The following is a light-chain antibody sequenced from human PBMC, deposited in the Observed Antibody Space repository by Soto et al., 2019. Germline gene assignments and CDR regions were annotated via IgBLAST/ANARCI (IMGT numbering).Light chain of an antibody. Sequence: EIVMTQSPATLSVSPGERATLSCRASQSVSSNLVWYQQKPGQAPRLLIYDASTRATGVPARFSGSGSGTEFTLTISSLQSEDFAIYYCQQYNNRPPITFGQGTRLEIK. CDR1: QSVSSN. CDR2: DAS. J-gene: IGKJ5*01. V-gene: IGKV3-15*01. CDR3: QQYNNRPPIT.